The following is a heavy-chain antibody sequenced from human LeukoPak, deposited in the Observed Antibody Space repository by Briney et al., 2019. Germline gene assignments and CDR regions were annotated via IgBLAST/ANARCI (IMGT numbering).Heavy chain of an antibody. CDR1: GFTFDDYA. CDR3: AKVRYSSSWYDGGFDY. D-gene: IGHD6-13*01. Sequence: QAGGSLRLSCAASGFTFDDYAMHWVRQAPGKGLEWVSGISWNSGSIGYADSVKGRFTISRDNSKNSLYLQMNSLRTEDTALYYCAKVRYSSSWYDGGFDYWGQGTLVTVSS. CDR2: ISWNSGSI. V-gene: IGHV3-9*01. J-gene: IGHJ4*02.